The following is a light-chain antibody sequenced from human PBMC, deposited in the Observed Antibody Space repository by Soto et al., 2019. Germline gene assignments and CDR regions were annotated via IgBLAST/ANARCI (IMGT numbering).Light chain of an antibody. J-gene: IGLJ1*01. V-gene: IGLV1-40*01. Sequence: QSALTQPASVSGAPGQRVTISCTGTSSNIGPDYEVPWYHQHPGTAPKLVVSGIGNRPSGVPDRLSASKSGTSASLAITGLQAEDEAYYYCRCYDNRRTPYVFGTGTKVTVL. CDR1: SSNIGPDYE. CDR3: RCYDNRRTPYV. CDR2: GIG.